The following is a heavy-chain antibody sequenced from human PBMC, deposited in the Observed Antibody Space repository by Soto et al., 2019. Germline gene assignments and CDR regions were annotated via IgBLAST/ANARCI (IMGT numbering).Heavy chain of an antibody. CDR1: GYTFTSYY. J-gene: IGHJ4*02. V-gene: IGHV1-46*03. CDR2: INPSGGST. Sequence: DSVKVSCKASGYTFTSYYMHWVRQAPGQGLEWMGIINPSGGSTSYAQKFQGRVTMTRDTSTSTVYMELSSLRSEDTAVYYCARVMRDCSSTSCYGRYFDYWGQGTLVTVSS. D-gene: IGHD2-2*01. CDR3: ARVMRDCSSTSCYGRYFDY.